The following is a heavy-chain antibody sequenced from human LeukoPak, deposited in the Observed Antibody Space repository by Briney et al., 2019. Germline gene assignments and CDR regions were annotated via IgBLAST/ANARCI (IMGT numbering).Heavy chain of an antibody. J-gene: IGHJ2*01. Sequence: GGSLRLSCAASGFTFSSYDFHWVRQAPGKGLEWVSAIGVAGDTYYADSVKDRFTISRENAANSLYLQMHSLRAGDTALYYCTREFCGSRAACAGGFYYDVWGRGTLVTVSS. CDR2: IGVAGDT. D-gene: IGHD2-15*01. CDR3: TREFCGSRAACAGGFYYDV. V-gene: IGHV3-13*01. CDR1: GFTFSSYD.